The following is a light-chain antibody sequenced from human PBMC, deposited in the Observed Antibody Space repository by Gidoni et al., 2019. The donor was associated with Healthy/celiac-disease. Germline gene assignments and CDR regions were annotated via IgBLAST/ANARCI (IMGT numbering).Light chain of an antibody. CDR1: SSDVGGYNY. CDR3: SSYTSSSLWV. J-gene: IGLJ1*01. V-gene: IGLV2-14*01. CDR2: DVS. Sequence: QSALTQPASVSGSPGQSITISCTGTSSDVGGYNYVSWYQQPPGKAPKPMIYDVSNRPSGVSNRFSGSKSGNTASLTISGLQAEDEADYYCSSYTSSSLWVFGTGTKVTVL.